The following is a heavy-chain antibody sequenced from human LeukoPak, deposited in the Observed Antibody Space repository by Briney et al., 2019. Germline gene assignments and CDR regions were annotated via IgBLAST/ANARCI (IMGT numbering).Heavy chain of an antibody. V-gene: IGHV3-53*01. J-gene: IGHJ2*01. CDR1: GFSVSLNY. Sequence: GGSLRLSCAASGFSVSLNYMNWVRQAPGKGLEWVSILYSGSDTYYADSVKERFTISRDSSKNMLFLHMNSLRAEDTAVYYCARAGDHFHWYLDLWGRGTLVTVSS. D-gene: IGHD3-3*02. CDR2: LYSGSDT. CDR3: ARAGDHFHWYLDL.